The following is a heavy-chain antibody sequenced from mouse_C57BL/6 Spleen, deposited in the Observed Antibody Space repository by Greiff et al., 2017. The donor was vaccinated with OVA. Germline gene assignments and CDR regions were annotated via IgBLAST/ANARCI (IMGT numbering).Heavy chain of an antibody. CDR2: IDPSDSYT. CDR1: GYTFTSYW. J-gene: IGHJ4*01. D-gene: IGHD4-1*02. CDR3: ASSEATGTWVDAMDY. Sequence: QVQLKQPGAELVMPGASVKLSCKASGYTFTSYWMHWVKQRPGQGLEWIGEIDPSDSYTNYNQQFKGKSTLTVDKSSSTAYMQLSIMPSEDSAVDDFASSEATGTWVDAMDYWGQGTSVTVSS. V-gene: IGHV1-69*01.